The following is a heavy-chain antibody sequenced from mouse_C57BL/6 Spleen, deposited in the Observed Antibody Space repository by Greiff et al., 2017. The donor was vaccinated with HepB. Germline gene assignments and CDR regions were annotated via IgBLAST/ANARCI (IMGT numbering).Heavy chain of an antibody. CDR2: IYPGDGDT. V-gene: IGHV1-82*01. CDR1: GYAFSSSW. CDR3: ARDGSSPWFAY. J-gene: IGHJ3*01. Sequence: VQLQQSGPELVKPGASVKISCTASGYAFSSSWMNWVKQWPGKGLEWIGRIYPGDGDTNYNGKFKGKATLTADKSSSTAYMQLSSLTSEDSAVYVSARDGSSPWFAYWGQGTLVPVYA. D-gene: IGHD1-1*01.